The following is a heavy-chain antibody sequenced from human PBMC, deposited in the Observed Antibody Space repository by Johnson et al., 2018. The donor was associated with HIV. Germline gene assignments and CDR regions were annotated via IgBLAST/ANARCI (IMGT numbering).Heavy chain of an antibody. CDR2: ISYDGSNK. D-gene: IGHD6-13*01. CDR3: AKSIAAAGTNAFDI. V-gene: IGHV3-30-3*02. J-gene: IGHJ3*02. CDR1: GFTFSSYA. Sequence: HVQLVESGGGVVQPGRSLRLSCAASGFTFSSYAMHWVRQAPGKGLEWVAVISYDGSNKYYADSVKGRFTISRDNSKNTLYLQMNSLRAEDTAVYYCAKSIAAAGTNAFDIWGQGTMVTVSS.